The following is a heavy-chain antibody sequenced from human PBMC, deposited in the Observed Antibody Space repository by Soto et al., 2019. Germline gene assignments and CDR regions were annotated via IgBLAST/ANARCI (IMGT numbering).Heavy chain of an antibody. CDR1: GYTFTSYY. Sequence: GASVKVSCKASGYTFTSYYMHWVRQAPGQGLEWMGIINPSGGSTSYAQKFQGRVTMTRDTSTSTVYMELSSLRSEDTAVYHCARGWLLPHYYYYGMDVWGQGTTVTVSS. D-gene: IGHD2-21*01. V-gene: IGHV1-46*01. J-gene: IGHJ6*02. CDR3: ARGWLLPHYYYYGMDV. CDR2: INPSGGST.